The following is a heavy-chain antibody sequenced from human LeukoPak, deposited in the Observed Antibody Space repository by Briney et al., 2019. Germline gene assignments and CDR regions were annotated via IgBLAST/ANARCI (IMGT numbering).Heavy chain of an antibody. V-gene: IGHV3-23*01. D-gene: IGHD3-10*01. CDR1: GFTFSSYA. CDR3: AKGSMVRGVIDY. Sequence: PGGSLRLSCAASGFTFSSYAMSWVRQAPGEGLEWVSAISGSGGSTYYADSVKGRFTISRDNSKNTLYLQMNSLRAEDTAVYYCAKGSMVRGVIDYWGQGTLVTVSS. CDR2: ISGSGGST. J-gene: IGHJ4*02.